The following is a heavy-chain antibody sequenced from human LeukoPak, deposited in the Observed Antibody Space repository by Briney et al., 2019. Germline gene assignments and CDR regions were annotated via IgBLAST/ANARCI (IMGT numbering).Heavy chain of an antibody. CDR2: INPNSGGT. V-gene: IGHV1-2*02. Sequence: ASVKVSCKASGYTFTGYYMHWVRQAPGQGLEWMGWINPNSGGTNYAQKFQGRVTMTRDTSISTAYMELSRLRSDDTAVYYCARDPHAGGASDYGDYDDYWGQGTLVTVSS. CDR1: GYTFTGYY. CDR3: ARDPHAGGASDYGDYDDY. J-gene: IGHJ4*02. D-gene: IGHD4-17*01.